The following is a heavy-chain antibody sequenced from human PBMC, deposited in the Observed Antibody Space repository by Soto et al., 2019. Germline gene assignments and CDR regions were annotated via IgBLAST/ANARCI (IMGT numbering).Heavy chain of an antibody. V-gene: IGHV3-30*18. CDR2: ISYDGSNK. D-gene: IGHD5-18*01. CDR3: AKDYGYGISTDY. J-gene: IGHJ4*02. Sequence: VQLVESGGGVVQPGRSLRLSCAASGFTFSRYGMHWVRQAPGKGLEWVAVISYDGSNKYYADSVKGRFTISRDNSKNTLYLQMNSLRAEDTAVYYCAKDYGYGISTDYWGQGTLVTVSS. CDR1: GFTFSRYG.